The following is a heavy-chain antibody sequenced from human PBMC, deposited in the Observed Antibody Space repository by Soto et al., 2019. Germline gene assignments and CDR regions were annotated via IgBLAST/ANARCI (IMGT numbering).Heavy chain of an antibody. J-gene: IGHJ4*02. D-gene: IGHD3-22*01. CDR1: GGSISSGGYY. Sequence: PSETLSLTCTVSGGSISSGGYYWSWIRQHPGKGLEWIGYIYYSGSTYYNPSLKSRVTISVDTSKNQFSLKLSSVTAADTAVYYCASRYDSSGYYVDYWGQGTLVTVSS. CDR2: IYYSGST. V-gene: IGHV4-31*03. CDR3: ASRYDSSGYYVDY.